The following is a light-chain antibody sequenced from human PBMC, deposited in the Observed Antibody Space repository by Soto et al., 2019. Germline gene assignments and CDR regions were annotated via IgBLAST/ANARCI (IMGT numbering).Light chain of an antibody. CDR1: QSVSSF. CDR2: DAS. Sequence: EVVLTQSPDTLSLSPGERATLSCRASQSVSSFLAWYQQKPGQAPRLLIYDASSRATGIPDRFSGSGSGTDFTLTISRLEPEDFAVYYCQQYGSSPPAFGPGTKVDIK. J-gene: IGKJ3*01. V-gene: IGKV3-20*01. CDR3: QQYGSSPPA.